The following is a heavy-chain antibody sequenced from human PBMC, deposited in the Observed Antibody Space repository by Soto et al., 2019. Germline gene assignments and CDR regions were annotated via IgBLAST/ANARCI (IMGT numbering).Heavy chain of an antibody. CDR3: ASGPAEGAGATYY. CDR2: IDLDIGDT. D-gene: IGHD1-26*01. J-gene: IGHJ4*02. Sequence: ASVKVSCKASGHTFTGHHMHWVRQAPGQGLEWMGLIDLDIGDTKYAQKFQGRVTSTSDTSITTAYMELSSLRSEDTAVYYCASGPAEGAGATYYWGQGTLVTVSS. CDR1: GHTFTGHH. V-gene: IGHV1-2*02.